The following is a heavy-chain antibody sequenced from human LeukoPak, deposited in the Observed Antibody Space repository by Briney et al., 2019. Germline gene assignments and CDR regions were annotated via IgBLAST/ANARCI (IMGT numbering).Heavy chain of an antibody. D-gene: IGHD6-6*01. CDR1: GFTFSSYG. CDR3: AKISIACVS. V-gene: IGHV3-23*01. J-gene: IGHJ4*02. Sequence: GALRLTCAASGFTFSSYGMSWVRQAPGKGLEWVSAISGSGGSTYYADSVKGRFTISRDNSKNTLYLQMNSLRAEDTAVYYCAKISIACVSWGQGTLVTVSS. CDR2: ISGSGGST.